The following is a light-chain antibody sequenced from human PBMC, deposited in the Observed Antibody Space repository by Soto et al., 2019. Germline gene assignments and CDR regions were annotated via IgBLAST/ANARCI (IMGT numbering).Light chain of an antibody. V-gene: IGKV3-11*01. CDR2: AAS. Sequence: EIVLTQSPATLSLSPGERATLSCRASQSVSKYLAWYQQKPCQTPRLLIYAASNRATGTPARFSGSGSVTDFTLTISRLEPEDFAVYYCKQRTNWPRTFGGGTKVEIK. CDR1: QSVSKY. J-gene: IGKJ4*01. CDR3: KQRTNWPRT.